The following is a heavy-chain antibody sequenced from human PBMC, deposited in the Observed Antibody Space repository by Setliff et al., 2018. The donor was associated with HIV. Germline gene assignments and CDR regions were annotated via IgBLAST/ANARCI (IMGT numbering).Heavy chain of an antibody. CDR3: AKTSNTGYLFCSDY. Sequence: PGGSLRLSCAAPGLTFKNYWIHWVRQAPGKGLVWISGISGSGVNSYYADSVKGRFTISRDNPKNTVYLQMNSLRAEDTAVYYCAKTSNTGYLFCSDYWGQGTLVTVSS. V-gene: IGHV3-23*01. J-gene: IGHJ4*02. D-gene: IGHD3-9*01. CDR1: GLTFKNYW. CDR2: ISGSGVNS.